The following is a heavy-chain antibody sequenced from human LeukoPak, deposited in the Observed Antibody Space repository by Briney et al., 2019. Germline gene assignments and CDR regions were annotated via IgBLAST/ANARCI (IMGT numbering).Heavy chain of an antibody. D-gene: IGHD6-6*01. V-gene: IGHV4-34*01. CDR1: GGSFSGYY. CDR3: ARTSIAARHFNY. J-gene: IGHJ4*02. CDR2: INHSGST. Sequence: PSETLSLTCAVYGGSFSGYYWSWIRQPPGKGLEWIGEINHSGSTNYNPSLKSRVTISVDTSKNQLSLKLSSVTAADTAVYYCARTSIAARHFNYWGQRALVTVSS.